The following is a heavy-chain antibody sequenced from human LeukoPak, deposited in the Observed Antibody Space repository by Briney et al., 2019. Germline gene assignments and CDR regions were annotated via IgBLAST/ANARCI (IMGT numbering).Heavy chain of an antibody. D-gene: IGHD2/OR15-2a*01. V-gene: IGHV1-18*01. CDR3: ARDLGSSPLLLPQIGNFDY. Sequence: ASVKVSCKASGYTFTSYGISWVRQAPGQGLEWMGWISAYNGNTNYAQNLQGRVTMTTDTSTSTAYVELRSLRSDDTAVYYCARDLGSSPLLLPQIGNFDYWGQGTLVTVSS. J-gene: IGHJ4*02. CDR1: GYTFTSYG. CDR2: ISAYNGNT.